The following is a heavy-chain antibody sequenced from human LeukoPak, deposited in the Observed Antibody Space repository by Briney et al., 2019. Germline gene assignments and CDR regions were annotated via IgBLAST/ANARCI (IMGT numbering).Heavy chain of an antibody. V-gene: IGHV4-39*07. D-gene: IGHD1-26*01. J-gene: IGHJ6*03. CDR1: GGSISSSSYY. Sequence: ASETLSLTCTVSGGSISSSSYYWGWIRQPPGKGLEWIGSIYYSGSTYYNPSLKSRVTISIDTSKNQFSLKLTSATAADTAVYYCAGDHSSASYTYYYYYMDVWGKGTTVTVSS. CDR2: IYYSGST. CDR3: AGDHSSASYTYYYYYMDV.